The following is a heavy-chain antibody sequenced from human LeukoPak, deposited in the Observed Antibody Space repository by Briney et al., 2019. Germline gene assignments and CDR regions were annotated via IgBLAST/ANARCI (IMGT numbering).Heavy chain of an antibody. CDR3: AKSYSSSSRYQPFDY. Sequence: GGSLRLSCAASGFTFDDYAMHWVRQVPGKGLEWVSGVSWNSGTIGYADSVKGRFTISGDNAKNSLYLQMNSLRAEDTALYYCAKSYSSSSRYQPFDYWGQGTLVTVSS. CDR1: GFTFDDYA. J-gene: IGHJ4*02. D-gene: IGHD6-6*01. V-gene: IGHV3-9*01. CDR2: VSWNSGTI.